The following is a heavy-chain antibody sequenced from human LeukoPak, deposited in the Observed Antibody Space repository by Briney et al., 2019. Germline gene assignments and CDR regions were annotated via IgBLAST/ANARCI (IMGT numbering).Heavy chain of an antibody. CDR3: ARDGSSSWYLHLYYYYGMDV. D-gene: IGHD6-13*01. CDR1: GGSISSYY. CDR2: IYTSGST. J-gene: IGHJ6*02. Sequence: PSETLSLTCTVSGGSISSYYWSWIRQPAGKGLEWIGRIYTSGSTNYNPSLKSRVTISVDTSKNQFSLKLSSVTAADTAVYYCARDGSSSWYLHLYYYYGMDVWGQGTTVTVSS. V-gene: IGHV4-4*07.